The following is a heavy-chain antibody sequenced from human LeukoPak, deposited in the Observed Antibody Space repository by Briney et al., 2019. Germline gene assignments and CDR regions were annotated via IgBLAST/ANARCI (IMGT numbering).Heavy chain of an antibody. CDR3: AREGPVNYYGSGSYYTY. V-gene: IGHV1-18*01. CDR2: ISAYNGNT. Sequence: GASVKVSCKASGYTFTSNGISWVRQAPGQGLEWMGWISAYNGNTNYEQKLQGRVTMTTDTSTSTAYMELRSLRSDDTAVYYCAREGPVNYYGSGSYYTYWGQGTLVTVSS. J-gene: IGHJ4*02. CDR1: GYTFTSNG. D-gene: IGHD3-10*01.